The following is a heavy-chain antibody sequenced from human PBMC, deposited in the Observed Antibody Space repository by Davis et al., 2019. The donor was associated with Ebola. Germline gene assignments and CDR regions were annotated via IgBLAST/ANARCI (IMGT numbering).Heavy chain of an antibody. V-gene: IGHV3-53*01. Sequence: GGSLRLSCAASGFTVSSNYMSWVRQAPGKGLEWVSVIYSGGSTYYADSVKGRFTISRDNAKNTLYLQMNSLRAEDTAVYYCAEISIAASRYYYGMDVWGQGTTVTVSS. J-gene: IGHJ6*02. CDR3: AEISIAASRYYYGMDV. CDR2: IYSGGST. D-gene: IGHD6-6*01. CDR1: GFTVSSNY.